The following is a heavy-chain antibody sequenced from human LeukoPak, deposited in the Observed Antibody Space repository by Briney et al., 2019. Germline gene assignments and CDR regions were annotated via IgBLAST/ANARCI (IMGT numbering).Heavy chain of an antibody. CDR2: IYYSGST. V-gene: IGHV4-59*01. J-gene: IGHJ4*02. CDR1: GVSISSYY. D-gene: IGHD3-3*01. Sequence: SETLSLTCTVSGVSISSYYWSWLRQHPGKGLEWLGYIYYSGSTNYNPSLKSRVTISVDTSKNQFSLKLSSVTAADTAVYYCARGYLEWLLYLDYWGQGTLVTVSS. CDR3: ARGYLEWLLYLDY.